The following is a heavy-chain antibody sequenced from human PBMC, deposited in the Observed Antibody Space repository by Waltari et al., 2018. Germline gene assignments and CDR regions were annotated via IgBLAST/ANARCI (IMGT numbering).Heavy chain of an antibody. CDR1: GDSIIGYF. CDR2: IHSTGNS. D-gene: IGHD3-10*01. Sequence: QVQLQESGPGLLKSSGTLSLTCSVSGDSIIGYFRSWVRQPAGKKMEWIGRIHSTGNSDPNPSLKSRISMSVDTSKNQVSLNLTSVTAADTAVYYCARDRVESEFYYYYHMDVWGRGTAVIISS. V-gene: IGHV4-4*07. J-gene: IGHJ6*03. CDR3: ARDRVESEFYYYYHMDV.